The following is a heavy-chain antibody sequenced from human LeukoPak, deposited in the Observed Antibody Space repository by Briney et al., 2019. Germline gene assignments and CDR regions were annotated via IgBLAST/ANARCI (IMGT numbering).Heavy chain of an antibody. CDR2: IWYDGSNK. J-gene: IGHJ4*02. D-gene: IGHD3-16*01. V-gene: IGHV3-33*01. CDR1: GFTFSTYY. Sequence: GGSLRLSCAASGFTFSTYYMPWVRQTPDKGLQWVAVIWYDGSNKYYADSVKGRFSISRDNSKSTLYLQMNSLAAEDTAVYYGARSRTEYTYDPPGGYWGQGTLVTVSS. CDR3: ARSRTEYTYDPPGGY.